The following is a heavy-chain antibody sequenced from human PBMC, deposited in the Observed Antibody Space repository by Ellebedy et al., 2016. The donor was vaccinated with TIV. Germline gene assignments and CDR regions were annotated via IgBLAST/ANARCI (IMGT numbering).Heavy chain of an antibody. V-gene: IGHV4-4*07. Sequence: SETLSLTXTVSGGSFSSYYWSWIRQAAGKGLEWIGRSFMGGSTTYNPSLKNRVTMSADASTTQVSLSLSSVTAADTAVYFCARLRQSRDRSHWYFDLWGRGTLVTVSS. CDR3: ARLRQSRDRSHWYFDL. CDR1: GGSFSSYY. J-gene: IGHJ2*01. CDR2: SFMGGST. D-gene: IGHD1-14*01.